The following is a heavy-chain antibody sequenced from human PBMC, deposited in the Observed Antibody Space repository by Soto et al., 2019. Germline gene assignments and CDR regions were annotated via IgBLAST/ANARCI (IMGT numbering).Heavy chain of an antibody. J-gene: IGHJ5*02. CDR1: GDAFTNYW. Sequence: PGESLKISCKGSGDAFTNYWVGWVRQIPGRGLEWMGIIHPGDSDTRYSPFFQGQVTISADKSISTAYLQWSSLKASDTAMYYCARHNRYSSTWFEGWFDPWGQGTLVTVSS. CDR3: ARHNRYSSTWFEGWFDP. D-gene: IGHD6-13*01. V-gene: IGHV5-51*01. CDR2: IHPGDSDT.